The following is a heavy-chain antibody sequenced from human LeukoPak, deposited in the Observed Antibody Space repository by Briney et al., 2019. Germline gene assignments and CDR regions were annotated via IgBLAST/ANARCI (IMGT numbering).Heavy chain of an antibody. D-gene: IGHD1-7*01. J-gene: IGHJ3*02. CDR2: IYYSGST. CDR3: ARNPLSITGTRDAFDI. V-gene: IGHV4-59*01. CDR1: GGSISSYY. Sequence: SETLSLTCTVSGGSISSYYWSWIRQPPGKGLEWIGYIYYSGSTNYNPSLKSRVTISVDTSKNQFSLKLSSVTAADTAVYYCARNPLSITGTRDAFDIWGQGTMVTVSS.